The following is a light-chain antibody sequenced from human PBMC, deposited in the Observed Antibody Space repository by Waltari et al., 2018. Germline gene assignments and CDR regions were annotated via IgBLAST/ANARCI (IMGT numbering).Light chain of an antibody. CDR2: EVS. CDR1: SSDVGGYNY. Sequence: QSALTQPASVSGSPGQSITISCTGTSSDVGGYNYVSWYQQHPGKAPNLMIYEVSDRPAGVSNRLSGSKSGNTASLTISGLQAEDEADYYCSSYTSSSILWVFGGGTKLTVL. CDR3: SSYTSSSILWV. V-gene: IGLV2-14*01. J-gene: IGLJ3*02.